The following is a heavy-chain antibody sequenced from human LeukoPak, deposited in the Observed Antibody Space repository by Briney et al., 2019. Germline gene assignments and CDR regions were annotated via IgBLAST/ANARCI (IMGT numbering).Heavy chain of an antibody. V-gene: IGHV4-34*01. CDR3: ASSMVRGQDYFDY. J-gene: IGHJ4*02. Sequence: SETLSLTCAVYGGSLSGYYWSWIRQPPGKGLEWIGEINHSGSTNYNPSLKSRVTISVDTSKNQFSLKLSSVTAADTAVYYCASSMVRGQDYFDYWGQGTLVTVSS. D-gene: IGHD3-10*01. CDR1: GGSLSGYY. CDR2: INHSGST.